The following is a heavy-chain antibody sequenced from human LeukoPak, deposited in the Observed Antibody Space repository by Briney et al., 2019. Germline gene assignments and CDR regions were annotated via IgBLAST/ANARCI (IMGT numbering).Heavy chain of an antibody. Sequence: ASVKVSCKASGYTFTSYAMHWVRQAPGQRLEWMGWINAGNGNTKYSQKFQGRVTITRDTSASTAYMELSSLRSEDTAVYYCARAPDSSGYYYAMVGYNWLDPWGQGTLVTVSS. D-gene: IGHD3-22*01. CDR2: INAGNGNT. CDR1: GYTFTSYA. CDR3: ARAPDSSGYYYAMVGYNWLDP. J-gene: IGHJ5*02. V-gene: IGHV1-3*01.